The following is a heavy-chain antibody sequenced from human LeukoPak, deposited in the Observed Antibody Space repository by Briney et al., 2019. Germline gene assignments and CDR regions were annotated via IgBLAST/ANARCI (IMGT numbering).Heavy chain of an antibody. CDR2: IYYSGST. Sequence: SETLSLTCTVSGGSISSSSYYWAWICQPPGKGLAWIGSIYYSGSTSYNPSLKSRVTISVDTSKNQFSLKLSSVTAADTAVYYCARNYSGTYGGAFDIWGQGTMVTVSS. CDR1: GGSISSSSYY. CDR3: ARNYSGTYGGAFDI. J-gene: IGHJ3*02. D-gene: IGHD1-26*01. V-gene: IGHV4-39*01.